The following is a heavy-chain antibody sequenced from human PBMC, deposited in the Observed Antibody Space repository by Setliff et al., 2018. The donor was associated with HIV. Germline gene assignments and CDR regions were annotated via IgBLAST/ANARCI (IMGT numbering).Heavy chain of an antibody. J-gene: IGHJ5*02. CDR2: ISPYNGDA. Sequence: GASVKVSCKASGYPFTSYGICWVRQAPGHGLEWMGCISPYNGDAYYAEKFQGRVTMTTDTSTSTAYMDLRSLRSDDTAVYYCAKCSEMLGTPATSSGYYCGWFDPWGQGTLVTVSS. CDR1: GYPFTSYG. V-gene: IGHV1-18*01. CDR3: AKCSEMLGTPATSSGYYCGWFDP. D-gene: IGHD3-22*01.